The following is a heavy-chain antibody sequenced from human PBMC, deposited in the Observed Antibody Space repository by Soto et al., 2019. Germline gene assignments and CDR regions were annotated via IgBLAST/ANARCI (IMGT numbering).Heavy chain of an antibody. V-gene: IGHV4-59*04. Sequence: SETLCLTCTVAGGSSSGYYWSWIRQPPGKGLEWIGYIYYSGSTYYNPSLKSRVTISVDTSKNQFSLKLSSVTAADTAVYYCARGFPTVVTVDYWGQGALVTVSS. J-gene: IGHJ4*02. D-gene: IGHD4-17*01. CDR2: IYYSGST. CDR1: GGSSSGYY. CDR3: ARGFPTVVTVDY.